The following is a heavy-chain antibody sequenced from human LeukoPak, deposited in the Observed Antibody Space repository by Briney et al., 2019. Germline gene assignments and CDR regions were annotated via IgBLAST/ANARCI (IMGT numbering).Heavy chain of an antibody. CDR2: ISYDGSNK. J-gene: IGHJ3*02. V-gene: IGHV3-30*18. CDR3: ANLVLWSGDAFDI. CDR1: GFTFSSYG. Sequence: PGGSLRLSCAASGFTFSSYGMHWVRQAPGKGLEWVAVISYDGSNKYYADSVKGRFTISRDNSKNTLYLQMNSLRAEDTAVYYCANLVLWSGDAFDIWGQGTMVTVSS. D-gene: IGHD3-16*01.